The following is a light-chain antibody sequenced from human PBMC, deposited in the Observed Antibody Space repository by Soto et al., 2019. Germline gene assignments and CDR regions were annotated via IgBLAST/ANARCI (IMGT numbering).Light chain of an antibody. V-gene: IGLV2-8*01. CDR2: EVS. CDR1: XXXXGGYNY. J-gene: IGLJ2*01. CDR3: SSYAGSNNFVV. Sequence: QSALTQPPSASGSPGQSVTISXXXTXXXXGGYNYVSWYQQHPGKAPKLMIYEVSKRPSGVPDRFSGSKSGNTASLTVSGLQAEDEADYYCSSYAGSNNFVVFGGGTKLTVL.